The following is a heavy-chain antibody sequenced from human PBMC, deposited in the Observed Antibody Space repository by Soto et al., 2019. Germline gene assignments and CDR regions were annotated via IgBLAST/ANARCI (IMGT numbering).Heavy chain of an antibody. CDR3: DSRNTGRFDY. CDR1: GFTFSSYE. V-gene: IGHV3-48*03. CDR2: ISSSGSNI. J-gene: IGHJ4*02. Sequence: EGQLVESGGGLVQPGGSLRLSCAASGFTFSSYEVNWVRQAPGKGLEWVSYISSSGSNIYYADSVKGRFTISRDNAKNLLYLRMSSLRVEDTAVYYCDSRNTGRFDYWGQGTLVPVFS. D-gene: IGHD2-2*02.